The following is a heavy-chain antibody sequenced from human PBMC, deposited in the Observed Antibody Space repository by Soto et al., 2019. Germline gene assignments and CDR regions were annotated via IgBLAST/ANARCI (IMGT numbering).Heavy chain of an antibody. CDR3: ARDHSGSYAYYYYGMDV. CDR2: IIPIFGTA. Sequence: GASVKVSCKASGGTFSSYVISWVRQAPGQGLEWMGGIIPIFGTANYAQKFQGRVTITADKSTSTAYMELSSLRSEDTAVYYCARDHSGSYAYYYYGMDVWGQGTTVTVSS. D-gene: IGHD1-26*01. V-gene: IGHV1-69*06. CDR1: GGTFSSYV. J-gene: IGHJ6*02.